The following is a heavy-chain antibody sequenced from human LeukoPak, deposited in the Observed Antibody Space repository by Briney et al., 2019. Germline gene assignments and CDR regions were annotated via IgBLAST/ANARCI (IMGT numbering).Heavy chain of an antibody. CDR3: VRDTYFKIDY. CDR2: INHDGTDI. V-gene: IGHV3-74*01. J-gene: IGHJ4*02. D-gene: IGHD2-21*01. Sequence: PGGSLRLSCAVSGFSVPNYVMHWVRQAPGEGPVWVSRINHDGTDINYADSVKGRSTIFRDDAKNTLYLQMNALRVDDTAVYYCVRDTYFKIDYWGQGTLVTVSS. CDR1: GFSVPNYV.